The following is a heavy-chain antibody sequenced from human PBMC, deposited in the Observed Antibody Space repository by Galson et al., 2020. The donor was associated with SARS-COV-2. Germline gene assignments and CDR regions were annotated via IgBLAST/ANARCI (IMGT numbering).Heavy chain of an antibody. CDR3: ARDAGRTDDGDFSPDL. Sequence: GGSLRLSCAASGFTFSSYSMNWVRQAPGKGLEWVSSISSSSSYIYYADSIKGRFTMSRYNAKNSLYLQMNSLRAEDTALYYCARDAGRTDDGDFSPDLWGQGTLVTVSS. V-gene: IGHV3-21*01. D-gene: IGHD3-10*01. CDR2: ISSSSSYI. J-gene: IGHJ4*02. CDR1: GFTFSSYS.